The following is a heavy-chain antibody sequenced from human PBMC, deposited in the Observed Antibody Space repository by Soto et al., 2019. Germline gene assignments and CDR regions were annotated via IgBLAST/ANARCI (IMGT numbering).Heavy chain of an antibody. CDR1: GFTFSTYA. CDR2: ISAGGGNT. D-gene: IGHD2-2*01. Sequence: SESGGGLAQPGGSLRLSCAASGFTFSTYAMSWVRQAPGKGLEWVSGISAGGGNTFYADSVRGRFTISRDNSKNTLDLQMSSLRAEDAALYFCVKHSEYQLLSWFDPWGQGTLVTVSS. CDR3: VKHSEYQLLSWFDP. V-gene: IGHV3-23*01. J-gene: IGHJ5*02.